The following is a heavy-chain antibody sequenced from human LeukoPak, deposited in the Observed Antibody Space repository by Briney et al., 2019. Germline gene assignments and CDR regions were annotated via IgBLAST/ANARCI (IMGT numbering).Heavy chain of an antibody. Sequence: GASVKVSCKASGYTFTSYGISWVRQAPGQGLEWMGWISAYNGNTNYAQKFQGRVTITAGTSTNTVYMELSSLRSEDTAVYYCARGVVGVQDAFDIWGQGTMVTVSS. V-gene: IGHV1-18*01. J-gene: IGHJ3*02. CDR1: GYTFTSYG. CDR2: ISAYNGNT. D-gene: IGHD1-26*01. CDR3: ARGVVGVQDAFDI.